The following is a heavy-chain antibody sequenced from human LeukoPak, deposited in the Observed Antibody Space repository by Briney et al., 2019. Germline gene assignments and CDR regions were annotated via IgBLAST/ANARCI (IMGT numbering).Heavy chain of an antibody. V-gene: IGHV3-30-3*01. Sequence: GGSLRLSCAASGFTFSSYAMHWVRQAPGKGLEWVAVISYDGSNKYYADSVKGRFTISRDNSKNTLYLQMNSLRAEDTAVYYCARDPHYYGSGSTPSYFDYWGQGTLVTVSS. CDR3: ARDPHYYGSGSTPSYFDY. CDR2: ISYDGSNK. J-gene: IGHJ4*02. CDR1: GFTFSSYA. D-gene: IGHD3-10*01.